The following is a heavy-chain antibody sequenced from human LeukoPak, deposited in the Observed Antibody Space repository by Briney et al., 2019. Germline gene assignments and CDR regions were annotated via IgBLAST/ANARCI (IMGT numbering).Heavy chain of an antibody. J-gene: IGHJ3*02. V-gene: IGHV1-24*01. CDR2: FDPEDGET. CDR1: GYTLTELT. D-gene: IGHD3-10*01. Sequence: ASVKVSCKVSGYTLTELTLHWVRQAPGKGLEWMGGFDPEDGETIYSQKFQGRVTMTEDTSTDTAYMELSSLRSEDTAVYYCASSSGGFYYLAFDIWGQGTMVTVSS. CDR3: ASSSGGFYYLAFDI.